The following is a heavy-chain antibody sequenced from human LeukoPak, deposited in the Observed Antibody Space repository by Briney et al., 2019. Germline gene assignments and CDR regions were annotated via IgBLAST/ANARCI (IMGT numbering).Heavy chain of an antibody. J-gene: IGHJ6*02. Sequence: GGSLRLSCAASGFTFSSYAMSWVRQAPGKGLEWVSAISGSGGSTYYADSVKGRFTISRDNARNSVFLQMNSLRVEDTAVYYCARVGGFGELSTYYYYGMDVWGQGTTVTVSS. CDR2: ISGSGGST. CDR3: ARVGGFGELSTYYYYGMDV. D-gene: IGHD3-10*01. CDR1: GFTFSSYA. V-gene: IGHV3-23*01.